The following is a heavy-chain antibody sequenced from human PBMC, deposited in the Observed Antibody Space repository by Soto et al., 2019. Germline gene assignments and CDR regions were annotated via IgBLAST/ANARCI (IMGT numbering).Heavy chain of an antibody. V-gene: IGHV5-51*01. Sequence: PGESLKISCKGSGYSFTSYWIGWVRQMPGNGLEWMGIIYPGDSDTTYSPSFRGQVTISADKSINTAYLQWSSLKASDTAIYYCARHLNSGYDLDYWGQGTLVTVS. D-gene: IGHD5-12*01. CDR1: GYSFTSYW. CDR2: IYPGDSDT. CDR3: ARHLNSGYDLDY. J-gene: IGHJ4*02.